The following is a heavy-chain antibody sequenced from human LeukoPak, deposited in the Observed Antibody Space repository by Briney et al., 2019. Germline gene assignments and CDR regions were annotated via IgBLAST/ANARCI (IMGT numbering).Heavy chain of an antibody. V-gene: IGHV3-23*01. J-gene: IGHJ5*02. D-gene: IGHD3-10*01. CDR2: ISGSGGST. CDR3: AKEDHYGSVKWFDP. Sequence: GGSLRLSCAASGFTFTIYAMTWVRQAPGKGLEWVSAISGSGGSTYYADSVKGRFTISRDNSKNTLYLQMSSLRAEDTAVYYCAKEDHYGSVKWFDPWGQGTLVTVSS. CDR1: GFTFTIYA.